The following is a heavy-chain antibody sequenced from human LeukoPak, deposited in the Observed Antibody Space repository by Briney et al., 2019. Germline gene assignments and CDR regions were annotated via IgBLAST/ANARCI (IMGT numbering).Heavy chain of an antibody. Sequence: SEPLSLTCTVSGGSISSSTYYWGWIRQPPGKGLEWIGNVYYSGSTYYNPSLKSRVTISVDTSKNQFPLKLSSVTAADTAVYYCARRTADRIFDYWGQGTLVTVSS. J-gene: IGHJ4*02. CDR3: ARRTADRIFDY. CDR1: GGSISSSTYY. D-gene: IGHD1-1*01. V-gene: IGHV4-39*01. CDR2: VYYSGST.